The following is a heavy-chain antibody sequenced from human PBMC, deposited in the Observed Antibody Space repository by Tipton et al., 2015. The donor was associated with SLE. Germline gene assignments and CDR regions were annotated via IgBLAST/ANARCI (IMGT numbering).Heavy chain of an antibody. CDR1: GFTFSNYA. CDR2: ISVSGDST. V-gene: IGHV3-23*01. CDR3: AKDGYIWGCYRYRGFDY. Sequence: SLRLSCAASGFTFSNYAMSWVRQAPGKGLEWVSAISVSGDSTYYADSVKGRITISRDNSKNTLYLQMNSLRAEDTAVYYCAKDGYIWGCYRYRGFDYWGQGTLVTVSS. J-gene: IGHJ4*02. D-gene: IGHD3-16*02.